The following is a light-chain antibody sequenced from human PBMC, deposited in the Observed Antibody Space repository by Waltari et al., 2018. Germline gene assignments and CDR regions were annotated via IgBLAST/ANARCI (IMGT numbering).Light chain of an antibody. Sequence: DIVMTQSPDSLGVSLGERATINCKSSQSILDRSDNKTFLAWYHLKPGPPPRLLIYWASTRPGVPARFSGGGSGTDFSLNISILQGEDVGVYYCQQYYRSPYTFGQVTKLDFK. CDR3: QQYYRSPYT. V-gene: IGKV4-1*01. J-gene: IGKJ2*01. CDR1: QSILDRSDNKTF. CDR2: WAS.